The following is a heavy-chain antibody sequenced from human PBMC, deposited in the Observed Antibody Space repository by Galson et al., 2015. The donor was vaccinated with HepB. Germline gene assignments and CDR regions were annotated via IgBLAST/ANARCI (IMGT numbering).Heavy chain of an antibody. CDR3: ARGKGYCSHSSCRWFDP. J-gene: IGHJ5*02. CDR2: IIPIFGTE. Sequence: SVKVSCKASGVTLSSTSISWVRQAPGQRLEWMGGIIPIFGTENYAQKFQGRVTITADESTSTVYMELSNLRSEDTAVYYCARGKGYCSHSSCRWFDPWGQGTLVTVSS. CDR1: GVTLSSTS. D-gene: IGHD2-15*01. V-gene: IGHV1-69*13.